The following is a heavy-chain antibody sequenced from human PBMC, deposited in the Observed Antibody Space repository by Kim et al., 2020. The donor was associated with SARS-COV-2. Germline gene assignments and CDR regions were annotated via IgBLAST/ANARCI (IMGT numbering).Heavy chain of an antibody. D-gene: IGHD2-8*02. V-gene: IGHV4-59*01. CDR3: ARGFPGTGYLYYFDF. Sequence: SETLSLTCTVSGGSISTYYWTWIRQPPGKRLEWIGHIYYTGNTNYSPSLKSRVTISLDTSKNQFSLKLSSVTAADTAVYYCARGFPGTGYLYYFDFWGQGNLVTVSS. J-gene: IGHJ4*02. CDR1: GGSISTYY. CDR2: IYYTGNT.